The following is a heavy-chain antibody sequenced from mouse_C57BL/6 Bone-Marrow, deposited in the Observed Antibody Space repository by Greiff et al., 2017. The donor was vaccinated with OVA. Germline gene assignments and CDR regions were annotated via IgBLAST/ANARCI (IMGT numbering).Heavy chain of an antibody. Sequence: VQLQQPGAELVKPGASVKLSCKASGYTFTSYWMHWVKQRPGPGLEWIGMIHPNSGSTNYNEKFKSKATLTVDKSSSTAYMQLSSLTSEDSAVYYCARSHDGYYWFAYWGQGTLVTVSA. CDR1: GYTFTSYW. J-gene: IGHJ3*01. CDR2: IHPNSGST. V-gene: IGHV1-64*01. D-gene: IGHD2-3*01. CDR3: ARSHDGYYWFAY.